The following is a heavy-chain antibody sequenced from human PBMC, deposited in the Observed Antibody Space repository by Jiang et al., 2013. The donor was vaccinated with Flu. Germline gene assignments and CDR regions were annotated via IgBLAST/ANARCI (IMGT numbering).Heavy chain of an antibody. CDR2: ISYDGRIQ. D-gene: IGHD3-22*01. CDR3: AKTRFTMIVVGAFDI. V-gene: IGHV3-30*18. CDR1: GFTLSTYG. J-gene: IGHJ3*02. Sequence: RLSCAASGFTLSTYGMHWVRQAPGKGLEWVAVISYDGRIQYYGDSVKGRLTISRDTSKNTLYLQMNSLRAEDTAVYYCAKTRFTMIVVGAFDIWGQGTMVTVSS.